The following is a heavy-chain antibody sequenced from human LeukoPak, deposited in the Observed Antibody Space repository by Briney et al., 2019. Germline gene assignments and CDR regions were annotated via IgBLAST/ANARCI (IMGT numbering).Heavy chain of an antibody. D-gene: IGHD6-13*01. CDR2: IYYSGST. V-gene: IGHV4-59*08. CDR3: ARQGLVAAAGWFDP. Sequence: NTSETLSLTCTVSGGSISSYYWSWIRQPPGKGLEWIGYIYYSGSTNYNPSLKSRVTISVDTSKNQLSLKLSSVTAADTAVYYCARQGLVAAAGWFDPWGQGTLVTVSS. CDR1: GGSISSYY. J-gene: IGHJ5*02.